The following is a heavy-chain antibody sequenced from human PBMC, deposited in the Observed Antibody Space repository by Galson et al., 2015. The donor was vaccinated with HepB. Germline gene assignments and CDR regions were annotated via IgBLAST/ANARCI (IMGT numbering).Heavy chain of an antibody. Sequence: SLRLSCAASGFTFRDFYMGWLRVVPGKGLGWLSYISQSGSSIHYADSVRGRFTISRDSAKNSLYLQMNNLRAEDTAIYYCARWSQAYDHWGQGILVTVSS. D-gene: IGHD3-22*01. CDR1: GFTFRDFY. J-gene: IGHJ4*02. CDR3: ARWSQAYDH. CDR2: ISQSGSSI. V-gene: IGHV3-11*01.